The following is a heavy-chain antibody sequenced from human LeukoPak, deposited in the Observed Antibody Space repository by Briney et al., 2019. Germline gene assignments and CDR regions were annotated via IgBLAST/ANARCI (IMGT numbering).Heavy chain of an antibody. CDR3: VRGKRGYYLYYFDS. Sequence: SETLSLTCTVSNDSISGSSSYWGWIRQPPGKGLEWIASLYYSGSPYYNPSVKSRVTISVDTSKNQFSLKLTSVTAADTAVYYCVRGKRGYYLYYFDSWGQGTLVTVSS. CDR1: NDSISGSSSY. V-gene: IGHV4-39*07. CDR2: LYYSGSP. D-gene: IGHD3-22*01. J-gene: IGHJ4*02.